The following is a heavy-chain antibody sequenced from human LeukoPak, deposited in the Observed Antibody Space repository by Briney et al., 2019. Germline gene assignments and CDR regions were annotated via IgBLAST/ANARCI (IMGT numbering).Heavy chain of an antibody. V-gene: IGHV4-61*02. CDR2: IYTSGST. CDR1: GGSISSGGYS. D-gene: IGHD6-13*01. CDR3: ARDGSSWVDY. J-gene: IGHJ4*02. Sequence: SETLSLTCAVSGGSISSGGYSWSWIRQPPGKGLEWIGRIYTSGSTNYNPSLKSRVTMSVDTSKNQFSLKLSSVTAADTAVYYCARDGSSWVDYWGQGTLVTVSS.